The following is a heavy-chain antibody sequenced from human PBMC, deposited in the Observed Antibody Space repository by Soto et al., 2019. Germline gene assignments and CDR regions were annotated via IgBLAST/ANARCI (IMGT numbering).Heavy chain of an antibody. V-gene: IGHV4-39*01. Sequence: QLQLQESGPGLVKPSETLSLTCTVSGGSISSSSSYWGWIRQPPGKGLEWIGYIYYSGSTNYNPSLKSRVTLSVDTSKNQFSLKLNSVTAADTAVYYCARQPRGEAAVTSVINWFDPWGQGALVTVSS. J-gene: IGHJ5*02. D-gene: IGHD4-17*01. CDR3: ARQPRGEAAVTSVINWFDP. CDR1: GGSISSSSSY. CDR2: IYYSGST.